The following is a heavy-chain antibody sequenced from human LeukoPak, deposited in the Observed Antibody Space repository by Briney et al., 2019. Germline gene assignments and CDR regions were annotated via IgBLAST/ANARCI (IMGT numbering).Heavy chain of an antibody. CDR3: ARIVASGNRALEDNWFDP. CDR1: GFSLSTSGMC. D-gene: IGHD1-26*01. V-gene: IGHV2-70*11. Sequence: SGPALVKPTQTLTLTCTFSGFSLSTSGMCVSWIRQPPGKALEWLARIDWDDDKYYSTSLKTRLTISKDTSKNQVVLTMTNMDPVDTATYYCARIVASGNRALEDNWFDPWGQGTLVTVSS. J-gene: IGHJ5*02. CDR2: IDWDDDK.